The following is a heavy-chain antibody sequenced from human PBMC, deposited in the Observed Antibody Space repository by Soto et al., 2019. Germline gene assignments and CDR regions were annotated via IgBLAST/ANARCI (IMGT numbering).Heavy chain of an antibody. J-gene: IGHJ4*02. CDR1: GFTFSSYA. D-gene: IGHD1-26*01. CDR3: AKGLTIPGQNSGSYYPDAAFDY. V-gene: IGHV3-23*01. Sequence: GGSLRLSCAASGFTFSSYAMSWVRQAPGKGLEWVSAISGSGGSTYYADSVKGRFTISRDNSKNTLYLQMNSLRAEDTAVYYCAKGLTIPGQNSGSYYPDAAFDYWGQGTLVTVSS. CDR2: ISGSGGST.